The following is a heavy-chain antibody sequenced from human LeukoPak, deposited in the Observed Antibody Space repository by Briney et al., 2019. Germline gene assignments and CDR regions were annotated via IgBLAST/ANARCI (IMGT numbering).Heavy chain of an antibody. CDR3: ARDPAPSGWYDY. CDR2: INSDGNSR. Sequence: GGSLRLSCAASGFTLSSYWMHWVRQAPGKGLVWVSRINSDGNSRTYADPVKGRFTISRDNAKNTLYLQMDSLRAEDTAVYYCARDPAPSGWYDYWGQGTLVTVSS. D-gene: IGHD6-19*01. CDR1: GFTLSSYW. J-gene: IGHJ4*02. V-gene: IGHV3-74*01.